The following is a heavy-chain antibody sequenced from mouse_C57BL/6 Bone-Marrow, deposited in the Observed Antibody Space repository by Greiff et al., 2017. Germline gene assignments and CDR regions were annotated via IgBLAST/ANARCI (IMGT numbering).Heavy chain of an antibody. CDR3: ARGGYPGFAY. CDR2: IYPRSGNT. J-gene: IGHJ3*01. D-gene: IGHD2-2*01. CDR1: GYTFTSYG. Sequence: QVQLQQSGAELARPGASVKLSCKASGYTFTSYGISWVKQRTGQGLEWIGEIYPRSGNTYYNEKFKGKATLTADKSSSTAYMELRSLTSEDSAVYFCARGGYPGFAYWGQGTLVTVSA. V-gene: IGHV1-81*01.